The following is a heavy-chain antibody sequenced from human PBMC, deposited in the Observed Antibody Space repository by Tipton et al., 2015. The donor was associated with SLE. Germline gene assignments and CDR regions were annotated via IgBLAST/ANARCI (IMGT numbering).Heavy chain of an antibody. CDR1: GGSFSGYY. D-gene: IGHD1-14*01. V-gene: IGHV4-34*01. CDR2: INHSGYI. Sequence: TLSLTCAVYGGSFSGYYWSWIRQPPGKGLEWIGEINHSGYINYNPSLKSRLNISLDTAKNQFSLNLRSVTAADTAVYYCARRLPFKPNWFDPWGQGTQVTVAS. CDR3: ARRLPFKPNWFDP. J-gene: IGHJ5*02.